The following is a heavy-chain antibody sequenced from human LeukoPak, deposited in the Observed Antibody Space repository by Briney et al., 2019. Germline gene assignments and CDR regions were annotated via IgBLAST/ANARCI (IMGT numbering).Heavy chain of an antibody. Sequence: PGGPLRLSCAASGFTFSNYKMNWFRKAPGKGLKGVGHIKRAADGGTTDYAAPVKGRFTISRDDSENTLSLQMDSLKTEDTAVYYCATEGYSFGYHAFDIWGQGTMVTVS. CDR2: IKRAADGGTT. CDR1: GFTFSNYK. CDR3: ATEGYSFGYHAFDI. V-gene: IGHV3-15*01. J-gene: IGHJ3*02. D-gene: IGHD5-18*01.